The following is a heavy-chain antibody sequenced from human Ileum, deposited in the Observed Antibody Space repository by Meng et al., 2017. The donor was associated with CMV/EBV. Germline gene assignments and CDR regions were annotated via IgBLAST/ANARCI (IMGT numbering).Heavy chain of an antibody. Sequence: GESLKISCAASGFTFSSYAMTWVRQPPGKGLEWVSAVAGSGGSPNYADSVKGRFTISRDNFKNTLYLQMYSLRPDDTAIYYCEKGVDSSGHYSPDYYYYGLDVWGQGTPVTVSS. J-gene: IGHJ6*02. D-gene: IGHD3-22*01. CDR3: EKGVDSSGHYSPDYYYYGLDV. V-gene: IGHV3-23*01. CDR2: VAGSGGSP. CDR1: GFTFSSYA.